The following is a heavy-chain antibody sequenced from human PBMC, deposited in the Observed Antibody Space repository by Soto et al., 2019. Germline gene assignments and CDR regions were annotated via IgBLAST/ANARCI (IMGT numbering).Heavy chain of an antibody. V-gene: IGHV3-30-3*01. D-gene: IGHD3-10*01. CDR2: ISYDGSNK. CDR1: GFTFSNYA. J-gene: IGHJ4*02. CDR3: ARGSHGY. Sequence: GGSMRLSCAASGFTFSNYAMHWVRQAPGKGLEWVAVISYDGSNKYYADSVKGRFTISRDNSKNTLYLQMNSLRAEDTAVYYCARGSHGYWGQGTLVTVSS.